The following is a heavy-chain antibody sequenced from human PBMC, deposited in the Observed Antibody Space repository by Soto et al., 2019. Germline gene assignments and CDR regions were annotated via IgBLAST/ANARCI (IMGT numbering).Heavy chain of an antibody. J-gene: IGHJ6*02. CDR3: AREMPSAAAAYFYYGLNV. CDR2: IYSGGST. D-gene: IGHD6-13*01. CDR1: GFTVSSNY. V-gene: IGHV3-53*01. Sequence: PGGSLRLSCAASGFTVSSNYMSWVRQAPGKGLEWVSVIYSGGSTYYADSVKGRFTISRDNSKNTLYLQMNSLRAEDTAVYYCAREMPSAAAAYFYYGLNVWGQGTSVTVSS.